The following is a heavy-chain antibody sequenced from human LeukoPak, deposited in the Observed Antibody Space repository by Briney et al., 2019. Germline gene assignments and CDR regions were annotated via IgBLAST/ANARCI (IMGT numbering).Heavy chain of an antibody. CDR1: GGSISSYY. D-gene: IGHD4-17*01. CDR3: ARGSYGDYLGYYYYYMDV. Sequence: SETLSLTCTVSGGSISSYYWSWIRQPAGKGLEWIGRIYTSGSTNYNPSLKSRVTMSVDTSKNQFSLKLSSVTAADTAVYSCARGSYGDYLGYYYYYMDVWGKGTTVTISS. CDR2: IYTSGST. V-gene: IGHV4-4*07. J-gene: IGHJ6*03.